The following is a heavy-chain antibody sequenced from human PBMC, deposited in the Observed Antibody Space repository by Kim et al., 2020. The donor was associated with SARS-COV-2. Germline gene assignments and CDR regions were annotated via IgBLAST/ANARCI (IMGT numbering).Heavy chain of an antibody. V-gene: IGHV3-23*01. CDR2: ISDSGAST. CDR1: GFTFSRFA. Sequence: GGSLRLSCAASGFTFSRFAMSWARQAPGKGLEWVSTISDSGASTHYADSVRGRFTISRDNSKSTLFLQMNNLRVEDTAVYYCDASDYWGQGSLVTVSS. J-gene: IGHJ4*02. CDR3: DASDY.